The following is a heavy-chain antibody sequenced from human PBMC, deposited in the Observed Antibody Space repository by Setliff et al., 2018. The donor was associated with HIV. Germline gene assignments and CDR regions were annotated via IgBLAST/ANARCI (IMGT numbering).Heavy chain of an antibody. V-gene: IGHV4-39*01. Sequence: PSETLSLTCTVSGGSSSSSSFYWGWIRQPPGKGLEWIRSIYYSGNTYYNPSLKSRVTISVDKSKNQFSLKLSSVTAADTAVYYCARPFDWGSSHPLGYWSQGTLVTVSS. CDR1: GGSSSSSSFY. D-gene: IGHD3-9*01. CDR2: IYYSGNT. CDR3: ARPFDWGSSHPLGY. J-gene: IGHJ4*02.